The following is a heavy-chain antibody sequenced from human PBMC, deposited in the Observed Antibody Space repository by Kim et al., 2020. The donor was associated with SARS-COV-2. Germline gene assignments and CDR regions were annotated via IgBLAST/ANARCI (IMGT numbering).Heavy chain of an antibody. D-gene: IGHD3-10*01. CDR3: ARDPALLWFGLPTDYYYGMDV. CDR1: GYTFTSYG. V-gene: IGHV1-18*01. J-gene: IGHJ6*02. Sequence: ASLKVSCKASGYTFTSYGISWVRQAPGQGLEWMGWISAYNGNTNYAQKLQGRVTMTTDTSTSTAYMELRSLRSDDTAVYYCARDPALLWFGLPTDYYYGMDVWGQGTTVTVSS. CDR2: ISAYNGNT.